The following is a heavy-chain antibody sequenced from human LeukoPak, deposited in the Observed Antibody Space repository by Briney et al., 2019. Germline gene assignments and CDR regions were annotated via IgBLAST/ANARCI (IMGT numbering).Heavy chain of an antibody. CDR2: IYYSGST. CDR3: ARGRTQLPFDY. V-gene: IGHV4-31*03. Sequence: SETLSLTCTVSGDSISSGGYYWSWIRQPPGKGLEWIGYIYYSGSTYYNPSLKSRVTISADTSKKQFSLKLSSVTAADTAVYYCARGRTQLPFDYWGQGTLVTVSS. D-gene: IGHD5-24*01. CDR1: GDSISSGGYY. J-gene: IGHJ4*02.